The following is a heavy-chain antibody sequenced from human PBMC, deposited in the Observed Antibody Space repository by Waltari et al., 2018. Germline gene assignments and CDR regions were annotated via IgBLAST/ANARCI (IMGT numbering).Heavy chain of an antibody. D-gene: IGHD6-13*01. V-gene: IGHV3-23*01. CDR3: AKVHQPSLPAAGIDS. Sequence: EVQLLESGGHLVQPGWSLSLSCTASGFTFESFPMIWVRQAPGKGLEWISGVSTTGKTPYVADSVKGRFTISRDNSKSTVDLHMDRLRVEDTAIYYCAKVHQPSLPAAGIDSWGLGTLVTVSS. CDR1: GFTFESFP. J-gene: IGHJ4*02. CDR2: VSTTGKTP.